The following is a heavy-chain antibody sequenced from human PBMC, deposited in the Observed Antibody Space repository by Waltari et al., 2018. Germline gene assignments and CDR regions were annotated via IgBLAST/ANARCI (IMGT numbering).Heavy chain of an antibody. CDR2: IDPSDSYT. CDR3: ARHYYDSSGYYGDAFDI. V-gene: IGHV5-10-1*03. Sequence: DVQLVQSGAAVKKPGEPLRISGKGSGYSFTGYWNSWVRQMHGKGLEWMGRIDPSDSYTNYSPSFQGHVTISADKSISTAYLQWSSLKASDTAMYYCARHYYDSSGYYGDAFDIWGQGTMVTVSS. J-gene: IGHJ3*02. CDR1: GYSFTGYW. D-gene: IGHD3-22*01.